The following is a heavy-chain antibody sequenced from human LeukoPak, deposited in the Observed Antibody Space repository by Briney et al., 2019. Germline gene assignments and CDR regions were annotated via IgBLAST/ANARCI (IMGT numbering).Heavy chain of an antibody. CDR1: GASISSSPYY. CDR3: AREVWARAVDT. Sequence: SETLSLTCTVSGASISSSPYYWSWIRQPAGKGLEWFGRIYTSGATTYSPSLKSRVTISRDTSKNQFSLNLTSVTAADTAVYYCAREVWARAVDTWGQGTMVTVSS. V-gene: IGHV4-61*02. D-gene: IGHD1-26*01. CDR2: IYTSGAT. J-gene: IGHJ3*02.